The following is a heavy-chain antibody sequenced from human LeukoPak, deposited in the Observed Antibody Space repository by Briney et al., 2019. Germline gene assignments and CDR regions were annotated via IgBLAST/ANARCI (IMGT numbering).Heavy chain of an antibody. V-gene: IGHV1-2*02. CDR3: AVYSTVAGQEGIDY. J-gene: IGHJ4*02. Sequence: ASVKVSCKASGYTFTGYYFHWVRQAPGQGLEWMGWINPNSGSTNYAQKFQGRVTMTRDTSSSTVYMELSRLTSDDTAVYYCAVYSTVAGQEGIDYWGEGALVAVSS. CDR2: INPNSGST. CDR1: GYTFTGYY. D-gene: IGHD6-19*01.